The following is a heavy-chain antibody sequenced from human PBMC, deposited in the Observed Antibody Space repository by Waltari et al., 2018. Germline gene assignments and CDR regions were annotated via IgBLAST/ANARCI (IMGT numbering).Heavy chain of an antibody. CDR3: ARSLGVRGVIVHYYYGMDV. V-gene: IGHV4-61*02. J-gene: IGHJ6*02. D-gene: IGHD3-10*01. CDR1: GGSISSGSYY. CDR2: IYTSGCT. Sequence: QVQLQESGPGLVKPSQTLSLTCTVSGGSISSGSYYWSWIRQPAGKGLEWIGRIYTSGCTNYNPALKRRVTISVDTSKNQFSLKLSSVTAADTAVYYCARSLGVRGVIVHYYYGMDVWGQGTTVTVSS.